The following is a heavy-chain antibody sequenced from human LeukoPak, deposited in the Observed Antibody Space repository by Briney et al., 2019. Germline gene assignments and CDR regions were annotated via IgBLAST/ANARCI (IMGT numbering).Heavy chain of an antibody. D-gene: IGHD4-17*01. CDR1: GGSITSYY. CDR2: IYYSGTT. V-gene: IGHV4-59*01. Sequence: SETLSLTCTVSGGSITSYYWSWLRQPPGKGLEWIGYIYYSGTTNYNPSLKSRVTISVDKSKNKFSLKVNSVTAADTALYYCVRSKSGTYGWFDLLGQGTLVTGSS. CDR3: VRSKSGTYGWFDL. J-gene: IGHJ5*02.